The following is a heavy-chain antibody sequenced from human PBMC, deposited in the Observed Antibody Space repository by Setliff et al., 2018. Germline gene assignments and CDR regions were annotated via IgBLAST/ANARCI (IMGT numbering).Heavy chain of an antibody. D-gene: IGHD3-22*01. CDR2: IIPIFGTA. CDR1: GGTFSRYA. Sequence: SVKVSCKASGGTFSRYAISWVRQAPGQGLEWMGEIIPIFGTANYAQRLQGRVTMTADTSTSTAYMDLRSLRSDDTAVYYCTRDRPYENDSTGYYYFDYWGQGTLVTVSS. V-gene: IGHV1-69*06. CDR3: TRDRPYENDSTGYYYFDY. J-gene: IGHJ4*02.